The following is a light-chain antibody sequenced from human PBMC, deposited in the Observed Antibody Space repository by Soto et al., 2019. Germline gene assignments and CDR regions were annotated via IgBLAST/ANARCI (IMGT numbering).Light chain of an antibody. CDR1: SSDVGGYNY. CDR3: SSYAGDYNLYV. J-gene: IGLJ1*01. V-gene: IGLV2-8*01. Sequence: QSALTQPPSSSGSPGQSVTISCTGTSSDVGGYNYVSWYQHHPGKAPKLLIYEVSKRPSGVPDRFSGSKSANTASPTVSGLQAVDEADYFCSSYAGDYNLYVFGTGTKVTVL. CDR2: EVS.